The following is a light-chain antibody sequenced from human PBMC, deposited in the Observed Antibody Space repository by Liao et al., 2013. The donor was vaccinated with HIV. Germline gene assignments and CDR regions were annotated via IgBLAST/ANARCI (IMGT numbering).Light chain of an antibody. J-gene: IGLJ1*01. CDR1: KLGDKY. V-gene: IGLV3-1*01. CDR3: QAWDSSTEV. CDR2: QDS. Sequence: SYELTQPPSVSVSPGQTASITCSGDKLGDKYACWYQQKPGQSPVLVIYQDSKRPSGIPERFSGSNSGNTATLTISGTQAMDEADYYCQAWDSSTEVFGRGTKV.